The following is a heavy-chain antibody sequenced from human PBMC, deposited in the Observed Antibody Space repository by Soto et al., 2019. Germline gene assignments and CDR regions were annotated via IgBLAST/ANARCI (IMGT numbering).Heavy chain of an antibody. D-gene: IGHD6-13*01. CDR1: GHNFINYA. CDR3: ARDWAAAGPVDY. CDR2: INAGNGDT. J-gene: IGHJ4*02. V-gene: IGHV1-3*01. Sequence: ASVKVSCKASGHNFINYAMHWVSKAPGQRLEWMGWINAGNGDTKYSQKLQGRVTMTTDTSTSTAYMDLRSLRSDDTSVYYCARDWAAAGPVDYWGQGTLVTVSS.